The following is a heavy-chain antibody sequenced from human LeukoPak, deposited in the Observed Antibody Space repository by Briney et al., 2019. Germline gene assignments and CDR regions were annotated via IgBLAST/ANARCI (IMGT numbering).Heavy chain of an antibody. D-gene: IGHD3-22*01. CDR3: ARGRDYYDSSGYYLDYFDY. CDR2: IIPIFGTA. J-gene: IGHJ4*02. V-gene: IGHV1-69*13. CDR1: GGTFSSYA. Sequence: SVKVSCKASGGTFSSYAISWVRQAPGQGLEWMGGIIPIFGTANYAQKFQGGVKITADESTSTAYMELSSLRSEDTAVYYCARGRDYYDSSGYYLDYFDYWGQGTLVTVSS.